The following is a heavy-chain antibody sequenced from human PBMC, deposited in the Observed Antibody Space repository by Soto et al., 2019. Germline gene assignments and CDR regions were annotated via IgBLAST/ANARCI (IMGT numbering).Heavy chain of an antibody. CDR1: GFTFSYYS. CDR2: ISSSTSYI. D-gene: IGHD3-3*01. Sequence: GGSLRLSCAASGFTFSYYSMNWVRQAPGKGLEWVSSISSSTSYIYYADSVKGRFTVSRDNAKNSLYLQMNSLRAEDTAVYYCASDRDLEGHGGIDYWGQGTLVTVSS. J-gene: IGHJ4*02. CDR3: ASDRDLEGHGGIDY. V-gene: IGHV3-21*01.